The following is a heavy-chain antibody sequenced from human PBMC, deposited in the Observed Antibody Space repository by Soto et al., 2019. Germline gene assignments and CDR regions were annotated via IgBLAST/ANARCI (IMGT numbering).Heavy chain of an antibody. CDR3: ARDGVSSTEYTWNYGTYFDY. J-gene: IGHJ4*02. D-gene: IGHD1-7*01. CDR1: WFTFSKAR. CDR2: IKSKTDGGTT. Sequence: GGAPRLSCAAPWFTFSKARVNWGRPAPGKGVGWGGRIKSKTDGGTTDYADSVKGRFTISRDSTKQTLYLQMNSLRPDDTAMYYCARDGVSSTEYTWNYGTYFDYWGQGALVTVSS. V-gene: IGHV3-15*07.